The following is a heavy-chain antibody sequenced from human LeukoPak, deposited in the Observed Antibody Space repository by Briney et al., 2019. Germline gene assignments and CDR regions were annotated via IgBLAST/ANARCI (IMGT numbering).Heavy chain of an antibody. V-gene: IGHV3-7*03. J-gene: IGHJ4*02. D-gene: IGHD6-19*01. Sequence: PGGSLRLSCEVSGFTFSDFWMSWVRQAPGKGLEWVANIKRDGSEKYYVDSVKGRFTISRDNAKNSLDLQMNSLRVEDTAVYYCARLGPASSGWPESFDYWGQGTLVTVSS. CDR2: IKRDGSEK. CDR1: GFTFSDFW. CDR3: ARLGPASSGWPESFDY.